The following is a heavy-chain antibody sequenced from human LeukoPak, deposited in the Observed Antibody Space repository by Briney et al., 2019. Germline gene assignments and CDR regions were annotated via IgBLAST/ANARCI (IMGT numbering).Heavy chain of an antibody. Sequence: SVKVSCKASGGTFSSYAISWVRQAPGQGLEWMGGIIPIFGTANYARKFQGRVTITADESTSTAYMELSSLRSEDTAVYYCARDRFEDTAMVTRAFDIWGQGTMVTVSS. J-gene: IGHJ3*02. CDR3: ARDRFEDTAMVTRAFDI. CDR1: GGTFSSYA. V-gene: IGHV1-69*13. D-gene: IGHD5-18*01. CDR2: IIPIFGTA.